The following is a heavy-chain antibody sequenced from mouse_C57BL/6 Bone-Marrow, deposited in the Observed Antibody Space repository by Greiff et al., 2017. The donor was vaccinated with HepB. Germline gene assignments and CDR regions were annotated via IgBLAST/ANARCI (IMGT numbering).Heavy chain of an antibody. Sequence: EVMLVESGGGLVQPGGSLKLSCAASGFTFSDYYMYGVRQTPEKRLEWVAYISNGGGSTYYPDTVKGRFTISRDNAKNTLYLQMSRLKSEDTAMYYCARQGADYDGYLFAYWGQGTLVTVSA. J-gene: IGHJ3*01. V-gene: IGHV5-12*01. CDR1: GFTFSDYY. D-gene: IGHD2-3*01. CDR2: ISNGGGST. CDR3: ARQGADYDGYLFAY.